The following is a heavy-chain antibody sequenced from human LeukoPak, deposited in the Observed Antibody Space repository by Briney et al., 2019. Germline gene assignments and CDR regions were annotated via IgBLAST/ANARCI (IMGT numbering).Heavy chain of an antibody. CDR3: ARRTNWGFMGDAFDL. V-gene: IGHV3-7*01. Sequence: PGGSLRLSCAASGFTFSSYWMSWVRQAPGKGLEWVANIKQDGSEKYYVDSVKGRFTISRDNAKNSLYLQMNSLRAEDTAVYYCARRTNWGFMGDAFDLWGQGTMVTVPS. CDR2: IKQDGSEK. J-gene: IGHJ3*01. D-gene: IGHD7-27*01. CDR1: GFTFSSYW.